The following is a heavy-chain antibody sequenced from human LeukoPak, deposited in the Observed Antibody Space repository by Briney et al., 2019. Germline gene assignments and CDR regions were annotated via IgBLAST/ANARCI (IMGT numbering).Heavy chain of an antibody. CDR2: IYYSGST. J-gene: IGHJ6*03. V-gene: IGHV4-59*01. D-gene: IGHD3-16*01. CDR1: GGSISSYY. CDR3: ARETSQKGAHYMDV. Sequence: KPSETLSLTCTVSGGSISSYYWSWIRQLPGKGLEWIGYIYYSGSTNYNPSLKSRVTISVDTSKNQFSLKLSSVTAADTAVYYCARETSQKGAHYMDVWGKGTTVTISS.